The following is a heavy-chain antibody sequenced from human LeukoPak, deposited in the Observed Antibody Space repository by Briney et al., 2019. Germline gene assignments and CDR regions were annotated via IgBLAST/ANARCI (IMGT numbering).Heavy chain of an antibody. CDR3: ASERRDGYIIDY. V-gene: IGHV1-46*01. J-gene: IGHJ4*02. CDR1: GYTFTSYY. Sequence: ASVKVSCKASGYTFTSYYMHWVRQAPGQGLEWMGIINPSGGSTSYAQKFQGRVTTTRDTSTSTVYMELSSLRSEDTAVYYCASERRDGYIIDYWGQGTLVTVSS. CDR2: INPSGGST. D-gene: IGHD5-24*01.